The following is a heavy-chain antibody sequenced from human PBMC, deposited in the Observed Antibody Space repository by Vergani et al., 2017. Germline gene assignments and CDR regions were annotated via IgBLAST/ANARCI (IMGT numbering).Heavy chain of an antibody. CDR3: ARDGHYYGMDV. J-gene: IGHJ6*02. CDR2: IIPILGIA. V-gene: IGHV1-69*08. Sequence: QVQLVQSGAEVKKPGSSVKVSCKASGGTFSSYTISWVRQAPGQGLEWMGRIIPILGIANYAQKFQGRVTMTRDTSTSTVYMELSSLRSEDTAVYYCARDGHYYGMDVWGQGTTVTVSS. CDR1: GGTFSSYT.